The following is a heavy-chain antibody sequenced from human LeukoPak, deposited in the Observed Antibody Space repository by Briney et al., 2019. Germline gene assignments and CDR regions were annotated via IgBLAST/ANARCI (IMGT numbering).Heavy chain of an antibody. CDR3: AKDISYDSSGYGFDY. V-gene: IGHV3-23*01. CDR1: GFTFSSYA. J-gene: IGHJ4*02. CDR2: ISGSGGST. Sequence: GGSLRLSCAASGFTFSSYAMSWVRQAPGKGLEWVSAISGSGGSTYYADSVKGRFTISRDNSKNTLYPQMNSLRAEDTAVYYCAKDISYDSSGYGFDYWGQGTLVTVSS. D-gene: IGHD3-22*01.